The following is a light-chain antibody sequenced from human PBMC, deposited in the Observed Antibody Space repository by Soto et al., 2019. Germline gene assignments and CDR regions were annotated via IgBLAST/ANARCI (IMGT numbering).Light chain of an antibody. Sequence: QSALTQPASVSGSPGQSLTISSTGTSSDIGGYDFVSWYRQQPGKAPKLLIYEVSHRPSGVSSRFSASKSGNTASLTISGLQAEDEGDYYCSSYTISSTTVFGTGTKLTVL. CDR3: SSYTISSTTV. J-gene: IGLJ1*01. V-gene: IGLV2-14*01. CDR2: EVS. CDR1: SSDIGGYDF.